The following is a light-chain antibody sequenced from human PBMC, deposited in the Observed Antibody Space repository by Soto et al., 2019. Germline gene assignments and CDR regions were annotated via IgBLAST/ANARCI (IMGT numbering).Light chain of an antibody. CDR1: SSDVGGYKC. CDR3: GSCTTSGTQL. CDR2: GDF. V-gene: IGLV2-14*01. Sequence: QPVLTQPASVSGSPGQSIAISCTGTSSDVGGYKCVSWYQQHPGKVPKLMIYGDFNRPSGVSDRFSGSKSGNTASLTISGLQAEDEADYYCGSCTTSGTQLFGGGTKVTVL. J-gene: IGLJ2*01.